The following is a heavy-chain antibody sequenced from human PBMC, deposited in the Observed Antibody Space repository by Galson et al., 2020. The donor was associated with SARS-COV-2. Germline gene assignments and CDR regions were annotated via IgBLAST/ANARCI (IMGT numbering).Heavy chain of an antibody. CDR3: ARDSIVGATTPLY. J-gene: IGHJ4*02. CDR1: GFTFSSYG. V-gene: IGHV3-33*01. D-gene: IGHD1-26*01. CDR2: IWYDGSNK. Sequence: GESLKISCAASGFTFSSYGMHWVRQAPGKGLEWVAVIWYDGSNKYYADSVKGRFTISRDNSKNTLYLQMNSLRAEDTAVYYCARDSIVGATTPLYWGQGILVTVSS.